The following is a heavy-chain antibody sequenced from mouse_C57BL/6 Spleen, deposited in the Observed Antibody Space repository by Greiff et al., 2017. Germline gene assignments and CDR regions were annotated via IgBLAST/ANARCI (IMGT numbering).Heavy chain of an antibody. CDR3: ALLGYYAIDY. CDR2: IYPSDSET. CDR1: GYTFTSYW. J-gene: IGHJ4*01. D-gene: IGHD4-1*01. V-gene: IGHV1-61*01. Sequence: QVQLQQPGAELVRPGSSVKLSCKASGYTFTSYWMDWVKQRPGQGLEWIGNIYPSDSETHYNQKFKDKATLTVDKSSSTAYMQLSSLTSEDSAVYYCALLGYYAIDYWGQGTSVTVSS.